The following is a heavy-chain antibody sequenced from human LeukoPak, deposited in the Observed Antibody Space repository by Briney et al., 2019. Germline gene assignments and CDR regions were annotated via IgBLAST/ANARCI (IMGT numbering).Heavy chain of an antibody. D-gene: IGHD4-17*01. Sequence: KSGGSLRLSCAVSGITLSNYGMTWVRQAPGKGLEWVAGISDTGGRTNYADSVKGRFTISRDNPKNTLYLQMNSLRAEDTAVYYCARDYGDSFDYWGQGTLVTVSS. CDR1: GITLSNYG. CDR2: ISDTGGRT. V-gene: IGHV3-23*01. CDR3: ARDYGDSFDY. J-gene: IGHJ4*02.